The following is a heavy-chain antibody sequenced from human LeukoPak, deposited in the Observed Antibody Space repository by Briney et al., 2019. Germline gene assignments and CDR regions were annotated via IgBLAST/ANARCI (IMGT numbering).Heavy chain of an antibody. CDR1: GGSISSGGYY. CDR3: ARVEGQQLVPYFDY. J-gene: IGHJ4*02. CDR2: IYYSGSA. V-gene: IGHV4-31*03. D-gene: IGHD6-13*01. Sequence: SETLSLTCTVSGGSISSGGYYWSWIRQHPGKGLEWIGYIYYSGSAYYNPSLKSRVTVSVDTSKNQFSLKLSSVTAADTAVYYCARVEGQQLVPYFDYWGQGTLVTVSS.